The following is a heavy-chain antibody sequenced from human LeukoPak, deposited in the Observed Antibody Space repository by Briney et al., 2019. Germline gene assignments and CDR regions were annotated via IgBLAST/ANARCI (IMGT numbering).Heavy chain of an antibody. V-gene: IGHV4-39*01. CDR1: GGSISGSNYY. D-gene: IGHD6-6*01. CDR2: IYYNGFT. CDR3: ATIAARYYYYGMDV. J-gene: IGHJ6*02. Sequence: PSETLSLTCTVSGGSISGSNYYWGWVRQPPGKGLEWIGSIYYNGFTYSNPSLKSRVTISVDTSKNQFSLELRSVTAADTAIYYCATIAARYYYYGMDVWGQGTTVTVSS.